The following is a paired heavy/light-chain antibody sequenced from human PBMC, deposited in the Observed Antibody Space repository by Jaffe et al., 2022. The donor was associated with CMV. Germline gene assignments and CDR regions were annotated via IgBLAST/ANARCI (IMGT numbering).Heavy chain of an antibody. Sequence: EVQLVQSGAEVKKPGESLNISCKGSGYSFTNYWIGWVRQMPGKGLEWMGIIYAGDSDTSYSPSFQGQVTMSVDKSSSTAYLQWGSLKASDTAIYYCARTDSGYYDKWGQGTLLTVSS. CDR1: GYSFTNYW. D-gene: IGHD6-19*01. CDR3: ARTDSGYYDK. J-gene: IGHJ4*02. V-gene: IGHV5-51*01. CDR2: IYAGDSDT.
Light chain of an antibody. Sequence: EIVLTQSPGTLSLSPGERATLSCRASQSVSGSYLAWYQHKPGQAPRLLIYGASSRATGIPDRFSGSGSGTDFTLTISRLEPEDFAVYYCQQYGSSPRTFGQGTKVEIK. CDR2: GAS. CDR1: QSVSGSY. CDR3: QQYGSSPRT. J-gene: IGKJ2*01. V-gene: IGKV3-20*01.